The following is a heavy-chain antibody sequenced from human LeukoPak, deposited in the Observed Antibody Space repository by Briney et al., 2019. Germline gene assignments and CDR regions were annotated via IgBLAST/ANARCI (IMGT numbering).Heavy chain of an antibody. Sequence: GGSLRLSCAASGFTFSSYWMSWFRQAPGKGLEWVANIKQDESEKYYVDSVKGRFTISRDNAKNSLYLQMNSLRAEDTAVYYCARDRRDGYNLLDYWGQGTLVTVSS. CDR1: GFTFSSYW. D-gene: IGHD5-24*01. J-gene: IGHJ4*02. CDR2: IKQDESEK. V-gene: IGHV3-7*01. CDR3: ARDRRDGYNLLDY.